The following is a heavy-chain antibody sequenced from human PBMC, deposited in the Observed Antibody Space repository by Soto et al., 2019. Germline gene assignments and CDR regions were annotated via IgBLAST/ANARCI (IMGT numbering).Heavy chain of an antibody. CDR3: AKDRTVYYDFWSGPPSLDV. J-gene: IGHJ6*02. CDR2: ISGTGGGT. D-gene: IGHD3-3*01. CDR1: GFTFRTYA. V-gene: IGHV3-23*01. Sequence: GGSLRLSCAASGFTFRTYAMNWVRQAPGKGLEWVSGISGTGGGTYYAGSVKGRFTISRDNSKNTLYLQMNSLRAEDTAVYYCAKDRTVYYDFWSGPPSLDVWGQGTTVTVSS.